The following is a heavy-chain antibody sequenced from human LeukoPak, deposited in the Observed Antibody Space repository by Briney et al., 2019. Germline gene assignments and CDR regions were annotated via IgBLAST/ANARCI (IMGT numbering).Heavy chain of an antibody. CDR3: AKDPNGDYIGTFDI. Sequence: GGSLRLSCAASGFTFSSYGMHWVRQAPGKGLEWVAVISYDGSNKYYADSVQGRLTISRDNSKNTLYLQMNSLRAEDTAVYYCAKDPNGDYIGTFDIWGQGTMVTVSS. D-gene: IGHD4-17*01. CDR1: GFTFSSYG. CDR2: ISYDGSNK. V-gene: IGHV3-30*18. J-gene: IGHJ3*02.